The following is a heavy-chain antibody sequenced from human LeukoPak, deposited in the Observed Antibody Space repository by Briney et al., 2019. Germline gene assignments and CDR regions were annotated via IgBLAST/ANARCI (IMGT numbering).Heavy chain of an antibody. J-gene: IGHJ6*03. CDR3: AKDGGEYYDILTGYYPRLYYMDV. Sequence: GGSLRLSCAASGLTFSDYYMSWIRQAPGKGLERISHISSSGSSIYYVDSVKGRFTISRDNSKNTLYLQMSSLRAEDTAVYYCAKDGGEYYDILTGYYPRLYYMDVWGKGTTVTISS. V-gene: IGHV3-11*01. CDR1: GLTFSDYY. D-gene: IGHD3-9*01. CDR2: ISSSGSSI.